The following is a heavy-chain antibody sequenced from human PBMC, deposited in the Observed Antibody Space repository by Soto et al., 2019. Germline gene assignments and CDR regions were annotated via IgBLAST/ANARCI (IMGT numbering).Heavy chain of an antibody. D-gene: IGHD6-19*01. CDR1: GFTFTSSA. V-gene: IGHV1-58*01. Sequence: ASVKVSCKASGFTFTSSAVQWVRQARGQRLEWIGWIVVGSGNTNYAQKFQERVTITRDMSTSTAYMELSSLRSEDTAVYYCAADGGWSDAFDIWGQGTMVTVSS. CDR2: IVVGSGNT. CDR3: AADGGWSDAFDI. J-gene: IGHJ3*02.